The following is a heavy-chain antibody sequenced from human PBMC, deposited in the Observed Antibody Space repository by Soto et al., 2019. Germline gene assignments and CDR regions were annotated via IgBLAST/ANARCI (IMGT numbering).Heavy chain of an antibody. V-gene: IGHV3-48*01. J-gene: IGHJ4*02. CDR2: ISSSSFTI. Sequence: GGSLRLSCAASGFTFSDYSMNWVRQAPGRGLEWVSYISSSSFTIHYADSVEGRFAISRDNAKNSLYLQMNSLRAEDTAVYYCAIVYNDFWSGYIDYWGPGALVTVSS. CDR1: GFTFSDYS. D-gene: IGHD3-3*01. CDR3: AIVYNDFWSGYIDY.